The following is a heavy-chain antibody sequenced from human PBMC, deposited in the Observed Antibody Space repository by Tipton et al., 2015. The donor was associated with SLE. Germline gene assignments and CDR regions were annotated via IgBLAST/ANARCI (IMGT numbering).Heavy chain of an antibody. V-gene: IGHV4-38-2*02. CDR1: GGSMSGHY. CDR2: ISHTGST. CDR3: ARSRESVNSAAFEI. D-gene: IGHD4-23*01. J-gene: IGHJ3*02. Sequence: TLSLTCTVSGGSMSGHYWGWIRQPPGKGLEWIGSISHTGSTYYNPSLKSRVTISLDTSKNHFSLRLTSVTAADAAVYSCARSRESVNSAAFEIWGQGTMVTVSS.